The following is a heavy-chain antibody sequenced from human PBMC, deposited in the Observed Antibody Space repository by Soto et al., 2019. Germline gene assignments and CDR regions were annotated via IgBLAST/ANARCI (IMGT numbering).Heavy chain of an antibody. CDR1: GFTFSSYA. CDR2: ISGSGGST. J-gene: IGHJ4*02. Sequence: GGSLRLSCAASGFTFSSYAMSWVRQAPGKGLEWVSAISGSGGSTYYADSVKGRFTISRDNSKNTLYLQMNSLRAEDTAVYYCARRYCSGGSCWENYFDYWGQGTLVTVSS. D-gene: IGHD2-15*01. CDR3: ARRYCSGGSCWENYFDY. V-gene: IGHV3-23*01.